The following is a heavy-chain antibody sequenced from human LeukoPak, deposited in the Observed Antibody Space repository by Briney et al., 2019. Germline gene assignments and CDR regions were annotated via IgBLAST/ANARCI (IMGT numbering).Heavy chain of an antibody. CDR3: ASGTHNYYDSSGYLNWFDP. V-gene: IGHV1-2*02. D-gene: IGHD3-22*01. Sequence: ASVKVSCKASGYTFTGYYMHWVRQAPGQGLEWMGWINPNSGGTNYAQKFQGRVTMTRDTSISTAYMELSRLRSDDTAVYYCASGTHNYYDSSGYLNWFDPWGQGTLVTVSS. CDR2: INPNSGGT. CDR1: GYTFTGYY. J-gene: IGHJ5*02.